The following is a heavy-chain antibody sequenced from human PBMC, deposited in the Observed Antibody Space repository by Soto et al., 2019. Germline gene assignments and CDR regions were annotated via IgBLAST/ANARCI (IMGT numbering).Heavy chain of an antibody. CDR3: ARPSVFRGSYLDY. CDR2: IPYDGSNK. D-gene: IGHD3-16*02. Sequence: PGGSLRLSCAASGFTFSSYAMHWVRQAPGKGLEWVAVIPYDGSNKYYADSVKGRFTISRDNSKNTLYLQMNSLRAEDTAVYYCARPSVFRGSYLDYWGQGTLVTVSS. CDR1: GFTFSSYA. J-gene: IGHJ4*02. V-gene: IGHV3-30-3*01.